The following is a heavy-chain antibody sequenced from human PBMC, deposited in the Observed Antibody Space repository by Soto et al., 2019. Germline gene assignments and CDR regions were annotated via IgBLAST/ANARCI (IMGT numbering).Heavy chain of an antibody. CDR3: ASGYSSSWYYFDP. Sequence: QVQLVESGGGVVQPGRSLRLSCAASGFTFSSYAVHWVRQAPGKGLEWVAVISFDGSNKYYADSVKGRFTISRDNSKNTLYLQMNSLRAEDTAVYYCASGYSSSWYYFDPWGQGTLVTVSS. J-gene: IGHJ4*02. D-gene: IGHD6-13*01. CDR2: ISFDGSNK. CDR1: GFTFSSYA. V-gene: IGHV3-30-3*01.